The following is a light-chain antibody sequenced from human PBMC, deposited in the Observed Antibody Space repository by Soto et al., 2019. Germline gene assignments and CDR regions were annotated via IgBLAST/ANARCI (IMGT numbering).Light chain of an antibody. Sequence: EIVLTQSPGTLSLSPGERATLSCRASQSVSSNYIAWYQQNPGQAPRLLIYGASTRATGIPDRFSGSGSGAVRPPSTSRLELHGFAVYFCQQYGRRPPFAFAQGAKVEMK. CDR3: QQYGRRPPFA. J-gene: IGKJ2*01. V-gene: IGKV3-20*01. CDR2: GAS. CDR1: QSVSSNY.